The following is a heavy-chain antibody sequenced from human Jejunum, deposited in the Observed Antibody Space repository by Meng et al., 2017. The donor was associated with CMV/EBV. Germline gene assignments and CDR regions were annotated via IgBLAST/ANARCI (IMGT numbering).Heavy chain of an antibody. Sequence: KASGYSFRSYGINWVREAPGQRLEWMGWIDTKAGNPAYAPDFTGRFVFSMDTSVSTSYLEISSLRAEDTAVYYCTRGAGAHTAKYDFWGRGTLVTVSS. CDR3: TRGAGAHTAKYDF. D-gene: IGHD5-18*01. CDR2: IDTKAGNP. J-gene: IGHJ4*02. CDR1: GYSFRSYG. V-gene: IGHV7-4-1*02.